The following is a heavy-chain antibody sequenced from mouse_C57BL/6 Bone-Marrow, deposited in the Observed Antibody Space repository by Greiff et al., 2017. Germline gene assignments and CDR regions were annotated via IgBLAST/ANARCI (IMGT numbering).Heavy chain of an antibody. D-gene: IGHD3-2*02. Sequence: QVQLKQPGAELVKPGASVKLSCKASGYTFTSYWMQWVKQRPGQGLEWIGEIDPSDSYTNYNQKFKGKATLTVDTSSRTAYMQLSSLTSEDSAVYYCAPLDSSGYVMVYWGQGTLVTVSA. CDR1: GYTFTSYW. CDR3: APLDSSGYVMVY. V-gene: IGHV1-50*01. J-gene: IGHJ3*01. CDR2: IDPSDSYT.